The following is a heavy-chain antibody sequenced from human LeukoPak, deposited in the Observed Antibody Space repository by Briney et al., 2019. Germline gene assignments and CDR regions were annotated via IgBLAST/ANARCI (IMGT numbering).Heavy chain of an antibody. Sequence: GVSLRLSCAPSVFTFSIYEMNGVPRSPGRGLVGVSYISSSCCNIYYADSVQGRFTISRDNAKNSLYLQMNSLIAEDTALYYRAELGITMTGGVWGKGTTVTISS. CDR2: ISSSCCNI. D-gene: IGHD3-10*02. CDR1: VFTFSIYE. CDR3: AELGITMTGGV. V-gene: IGHV3-48*03. J-gene: IGHJ6*04.